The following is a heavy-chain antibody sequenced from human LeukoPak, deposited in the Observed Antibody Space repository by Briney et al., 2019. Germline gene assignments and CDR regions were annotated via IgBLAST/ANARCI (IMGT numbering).Heavy chain of an antibody. CDR2: IWYDGSNK. J-gene: IGHJ4*02. D-gene: IGHD3-22*01. CDR1: GFTFSSYG. V-gene: IGHV3-33*01. Sequence: PGGSLRLSCAASGFTFSSYGMHWVRQAPGKGLEWVAVIWYDGSNKYYADSVKGRFTISRDNSKNTLYLQMNSLRAEDTAVYYCARDQYYYDSSGYYYGYWGQGTLVTVSS. CDR3: ARDQYYYDSSGYYYGY.